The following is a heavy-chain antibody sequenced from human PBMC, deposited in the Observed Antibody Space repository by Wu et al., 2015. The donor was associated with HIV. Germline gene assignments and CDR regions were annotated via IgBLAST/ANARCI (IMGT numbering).Heavy chain of an antibody. CDR1: GGTFSSFS. Sequence: QVQLVQSGAEVKKPGSSVKVSCKASGGTFSSFSVSWVRQAPGQGLEWMGGIIPLFGSAHSAQKFQDRLTVTADESTSTGYMELRSLTYEDTAMYYCVRVAGSSWYREFDMWGRGTMVTVSS. V-gene: IGHV1-69*12. J-gene: IGHJ3*02. CDR2: IIPLFGSA. CDR3: VRVAGSSWYREFDM. D-gene: IGHD6-13*01.